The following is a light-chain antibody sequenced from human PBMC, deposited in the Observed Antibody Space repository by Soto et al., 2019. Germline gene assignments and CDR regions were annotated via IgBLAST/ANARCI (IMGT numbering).Light chain of an antibody. CDR1: QGIRND. J-gene: IGKJ1*01. Sequence: DIQMTQFPSSLSASVGDRDTITCRASQGIRNDLGWYRQKPGKAPKRLIYAASSLQSGVPSRFSGNGSGTEFTLAISSLQPEDSATFYCLQYSTYPLTFGQGTKVEIK. CDR2: AAS. CDR3: LQYSTYPLT. V-gene: IGKV1-17*01.